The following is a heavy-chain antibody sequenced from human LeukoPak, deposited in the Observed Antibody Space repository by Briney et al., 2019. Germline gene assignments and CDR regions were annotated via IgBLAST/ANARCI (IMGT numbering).Heavy chain of an antibody. CDR3: ARLVRGSGSYPDY. Sequence: KSGGSLRLSCAASGLTFSSYRMSWIRQPPGKGLEWIGSIYYSGSTYYNPSLKSRVTISVDTSTNQFSLKLSSVIAADTAVYYCARLVRGSGSYPDYWGQGTLVTVSS. V-gene: IGHV4-39*01. D-gene: IGHD3-10*01. CDR1: GLTFSSYR. CDR2: IYYSGST. J-gene: IGHJ4*02.